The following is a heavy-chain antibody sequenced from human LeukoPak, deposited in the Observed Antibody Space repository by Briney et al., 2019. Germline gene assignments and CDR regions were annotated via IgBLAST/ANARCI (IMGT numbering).Heavy chain of an antibody. CDR1: GGTFSSYA. CDR2: IIPIFGTA. J-gene: IGHJ4*02. V-gene: IGHV1-69*13. CDR3: ARGLLPQYCSSTSCYAAFRY. Sequence: SVKVSCKASGGTFSSYAISWVRQAPGQGLEWMGGIIPIFGTANYAQKFQGRVTITADEFTSTAYMELSSLRSEDTAVYYCARGLLPQYCSSTSCYAAFRYWGQGTLVTVSS. D-gene: IGHD2-2*01.